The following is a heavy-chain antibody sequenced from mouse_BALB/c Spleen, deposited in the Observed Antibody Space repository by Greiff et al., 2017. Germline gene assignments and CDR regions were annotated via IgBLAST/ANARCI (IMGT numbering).Heavy chain of an antibody. J-gene: IGHJ2*01. V-gene: IGHV1-82*01. D-gene: IGHD1-1*01. Sequence: QVQLKESGPELVKPGASVKISSKASGYAFSSSWMNWVKQRPGQGLEWIGRIYPGDGDTNYNGKFKGKATLTADKSSSTAYMQLSSLTSVDSAVYFCARDYGFDYWGQGTTLTVSS. CDR3: ARDYGFDY. CDR1: GYAFSSSW. CDR2: IYPGDGDT.